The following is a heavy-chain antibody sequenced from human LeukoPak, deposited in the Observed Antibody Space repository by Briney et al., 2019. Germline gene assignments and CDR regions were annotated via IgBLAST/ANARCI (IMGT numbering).Heavy chain of an antibody. CDR3: AKQPAYGDSFFEY. V-gene: IGHV3-23*01. D-gene: IGHD4-17*01. CDR2: IGGSGGST. Sequence: GGSLRLSCAASGFTFSSYAMSWVRQAPGKGLEWVSGIGGSGGSTYYADSVKGRFTISRDNSKNTLYLQMNSLRAEDTAVYYCAKQPAYGDSFFEYWGQGTLVTVSS. J-gene: IGHJ4*02. CDR1: GFTFSSYA.